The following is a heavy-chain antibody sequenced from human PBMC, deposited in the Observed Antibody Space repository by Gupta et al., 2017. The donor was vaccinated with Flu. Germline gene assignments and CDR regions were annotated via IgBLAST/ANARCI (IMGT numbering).Heavy chain of an antibody. CDR1: GLSFSDHF. Sequence: QAQLVQSGAEVKKPGASVMVSCKTSGLSFSDHFMHWVRQAPGQGFEWMGQINLKHGDTGYAQKFRGRITVSRYTPTTTAYMELTRLTPDDTALYYCTGEDCSGGRCDKAKDWWGQGTLVAVSS. J-gene: IGHJ4*02. V-gene: IGHV1-2*06. D-gene: IGHD2-15*01. CDR3: TGEDCSGGRCDKAKDW. CDR2: INLKHGDT.